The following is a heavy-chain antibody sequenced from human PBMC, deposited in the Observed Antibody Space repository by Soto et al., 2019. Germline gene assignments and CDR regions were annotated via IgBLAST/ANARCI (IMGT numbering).Heavy chain of an antibody. V-gene: IGHV3-30*18. CDR2: ISYDGSNK. Sequence: GGSLRLSCAASGFTFSSYGMHWVRQAPGKGQEWVAVISYDGSNKYYADSVKGRFTISRDNSKNTLYLQMNSLRAEDTAVYYCAKDDGDYFDYWGQGTLVTVSS. CDR3: AKDDGDYFDY. J-gene: IGHJ4*02. CDR1: GFTFSSYG. D-gene: IGHD4-17*01.